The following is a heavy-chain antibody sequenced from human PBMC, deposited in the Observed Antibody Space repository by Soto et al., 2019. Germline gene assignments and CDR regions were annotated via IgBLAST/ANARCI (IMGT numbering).Heavy chain of an antibody. V-gene: IGHV3-23*01. J-gene: IGHJ4*02. Sequence: EVQLLESGGDLVQPGGSLRLSCAAAGFMFSSYGMSWVRQAPGKGLQWVATIHPSGGSTHYAESVRGRFTISRDNSRDTLYLQMNSRRAEDTAVYYCAKDPSTGPPDCWGQGALVTVSS. CDR3: AKDPSTGPPDC. CDR1: GFMFSSYG. D-gene: IGHD3-9*01. CDR2: IHPSGGST.